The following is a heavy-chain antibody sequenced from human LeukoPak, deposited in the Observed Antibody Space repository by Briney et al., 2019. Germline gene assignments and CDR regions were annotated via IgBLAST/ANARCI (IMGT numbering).Heavy chain of an antibody. CDR3: AKSDGGIAAAGTLDY. V-gene: IGHV3-30*18. CDR2: ISYDESNK. Sequence: GGSLRLSCAASGFTFSRYGMHWVRQAPGKGLEWVAVISYDESNKYYADSVKGRFTVSRDNSKNTLFPQMNSLRSEDAAVYYCAKSDGGIAAAGTLDYWGQGALVTVSS. J-gene: IGHJ4*02. CDR1: GFTFSRYG. D-gene: IGHD6-13*01.